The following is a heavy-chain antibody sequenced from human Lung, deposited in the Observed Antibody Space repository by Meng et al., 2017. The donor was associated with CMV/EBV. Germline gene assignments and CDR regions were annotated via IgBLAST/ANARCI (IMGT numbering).Heavy chain of an antibody. CDR1: GFTFSDHY. V-gene: IGHV3-72*01. CDR3: ARDLGLG. Sequence: VSCAASGFTFSDHYMDWVRQAPGKGLEWVGRTRNKANSYTTEYAASVKGRFTISRDDSKNSLYLQMNSLKTEDTAVYYCARDLGLGWGQGTLVTVSS. D-gene: IGHD5/OR15-5a*01. CDR2: TRNKANSYTT. J-gene: IGHJ4*02.